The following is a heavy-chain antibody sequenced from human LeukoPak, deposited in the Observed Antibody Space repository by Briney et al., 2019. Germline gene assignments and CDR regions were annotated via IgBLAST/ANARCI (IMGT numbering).Heavy chain of an antibody. CDR3: ARGTTSDVEYFQH. Sequence: GGSLRLSCVASGFTVSSNYMRWVRQAPGKGLEWVSVIYSGGNTYYADSVKGRFTISRDNSKNTLYLQMNSLRVEDTAVYYCARGTTSDVEYFQHWGQGTLVTVSS. CDR1: GFTVSSNY. J-gene: IGHJ1*01. CDR2: IYSGGNT. D-gene: IGHD1-1*01. V-gene: IGHV3-53*01.